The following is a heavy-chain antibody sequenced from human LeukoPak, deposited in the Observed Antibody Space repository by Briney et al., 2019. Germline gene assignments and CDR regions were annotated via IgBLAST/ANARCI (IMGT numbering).Heavy chain of an antibody. J-gene: IGHJ4*02. CDR1: GFTFNTFN. CDR3: ALAHCDVLAASYKWTPDY. CDR2: ISCGCEYI. D-gene: IGHD3-9*01. V-gene: IGHV3-21*01. Sequence: KRGGPLRLSCAACGFTFNTFNMYWVRQAPGKGLEWVSSISCGCEYIYYADSTKGRFTASRDTAKNTLSPQLNSLRVADAAVYYSALAHCDVLAASYKWTPDYWGQRTPATVYS.